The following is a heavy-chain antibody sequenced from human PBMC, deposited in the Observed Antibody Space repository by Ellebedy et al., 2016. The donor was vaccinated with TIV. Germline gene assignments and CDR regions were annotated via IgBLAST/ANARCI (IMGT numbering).Heavy chain of an antibody. V-gene: IGHV4-59*08. J-gene: IGHJ6*02. CDR2: IYYSGST. CDR3: ARRRSDIVVSYGMDV. Sequence: SETLSLTCTVSGGSISSYYWSWIRQPPGKGLEWIGYIYYSGSTNYNPSLKSRVTISVDTSKNQFSLKLSSVTAADTAVYYCARRRSDIVVSYGMDVWGQGTTVTVSS. CDR1: GGSISSYY. D-gene: IGHD2-15*01.